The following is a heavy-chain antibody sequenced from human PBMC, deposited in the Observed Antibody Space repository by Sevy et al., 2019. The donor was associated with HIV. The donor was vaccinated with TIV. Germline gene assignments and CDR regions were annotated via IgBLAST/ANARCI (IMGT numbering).Heavy chain of an antibody. Sequence: GGSLRLSCAASAFTFSRYDMHWVRQAPGKGLEWVALIWYDGSNKYYAYSVKGRFTISRDNSKNTLYLHMNSLRVEDTAVYYCARGFCSGGSCYPYYFDYWGQGTLVTVSS. D-gene: IGHD2-15*01. CDR1: AFTFSRYD. CDR3: ARGFCSGGSCYPYYFDY. V-gene: IGHV3-33*01. CDR2: IWYDGSNK. J-gene: IGHJ4*02.